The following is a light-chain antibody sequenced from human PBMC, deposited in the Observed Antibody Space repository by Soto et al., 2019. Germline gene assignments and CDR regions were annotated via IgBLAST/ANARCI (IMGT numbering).Light chain of an antibody. CDR2: EVS. Sequence: SALTQPASVSGSPGQSITISCTGTRTDVGGYNFVSWYQQHPGKAPKLIIYEVSNRPSGVSNRFSGSKSDNTASLTISGLQAEDEADYYCCSYVSSKTYDFGTGTKVTVL. CDR3: CSYVSSKTYD. V-gene: IGLV2-14*01. CDR1: RTDVGGYNF. J-gene: IGLJ1*01.